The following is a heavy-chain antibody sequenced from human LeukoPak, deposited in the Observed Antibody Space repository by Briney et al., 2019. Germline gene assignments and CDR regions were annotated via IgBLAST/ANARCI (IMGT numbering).Heavy chain of an antibody. V-gene: IGHV3-21*01. CDR1: GFTFDSFS. Sequence: PGGSLRLSCAASGFTFDSFSINWVRQAPGKGLEWVASTSSSTTYIYYAGSVKGRFTISRDNAKNLVYLEMNSLRAEDTAVYYCARVPGEMGATLAYLDYWGQGTLVIVSS. CDR2: TSSSTTYI. J-gene: IGHJ4*02. D-gene: IGHD1-26*01. CDR3: ARVPGEMGATLAYLDY.